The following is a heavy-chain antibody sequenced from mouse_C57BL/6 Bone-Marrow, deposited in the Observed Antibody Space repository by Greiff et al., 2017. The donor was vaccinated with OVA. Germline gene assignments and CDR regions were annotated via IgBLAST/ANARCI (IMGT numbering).Heavy chain of an antibody. D-gene: IGHD2-3*01. CDR1: GFTFSDYY. V-gene: IGHV5-12*01. J-gene: IGHJ1*03. Sequence: EVHLVESGGGLVQPGGSLKLSCAASGFTFSDYYMYWVRQTPEKRLEWVAYISNGGGSTYYPDTVKGRFTISRDNAKNTLYQQMSRLKSEDTAMYYCAKSDGYYWYFDVWGTGTTVTVSS. CDR3: AKSDGYYWYFDV. CDR2: ISNGGGST.